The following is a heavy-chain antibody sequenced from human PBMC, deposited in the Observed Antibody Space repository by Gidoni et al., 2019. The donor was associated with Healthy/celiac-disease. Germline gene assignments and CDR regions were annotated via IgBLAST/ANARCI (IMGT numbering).Heavy chain of an antibody. CDR1: GYTFTSYG. D-gene: IGHD1-1*01. CDR2: ISAYNGNT. V-gene: IGHV1-18*01. J-gene: IGHJ4*02. CDR3: ARVPEVRIHWLDDLTYYYFDY. Sequence: QVQLVQSGAEVKKPGASVKVSCKASGYTFTSYGISRVRQAPGQGLEWMGWISAYNGNTNYAQKLQGRVTMTTDTSTSTAYMELRSLRSDDTAVYYCARVPEVRIHWLDDLTYYYFDYWGQGTLVTVSS.